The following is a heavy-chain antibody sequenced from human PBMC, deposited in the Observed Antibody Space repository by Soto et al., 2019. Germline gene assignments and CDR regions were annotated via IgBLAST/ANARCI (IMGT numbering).Heavy chain of an antibody. D-gene: IGHD3-10*01. CDR2: ISYDGRNK. CDR3: AKHGGPGVRYGSGTDY. J-gene: IGHJ4*02. V-gene: IGHV3-30*18. Sequence: QVPLVESGGGVVQPGRSLRLSCAASGFTFSSYGMHWVRQAPGKGLEWVAVISYDGRNKYYADSVKGRFTISRDNSNNTLYLQVNSLRSEDTAVYYCAKHGGPGVRYGSGTDYWGQGTLVTVSS. CDR1: GFTFSSYG.